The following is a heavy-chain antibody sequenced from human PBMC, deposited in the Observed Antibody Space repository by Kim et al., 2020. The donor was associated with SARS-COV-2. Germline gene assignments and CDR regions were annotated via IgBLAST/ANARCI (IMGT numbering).Heavy chain of an antibody. CDR3: ASIVVVPAALYYYYYYYMDV. CDR2: IYSGGST. V-gene: IGHV3-66*01. Sequence: GGSLRLSCAASGFTVSSNYMSWVRQAPGKGLEWVSVIYSGGSTYYADSVKGRFTISRDNSKNTLYLQMNSLRAEDTAVYYCASIVVVPAALYYYYYYYMDVWGKGTTVTVSS. CDR1: GFTVSSNY. J-gene: IGHJ6*03. D-gene: IGHD2-2*01.